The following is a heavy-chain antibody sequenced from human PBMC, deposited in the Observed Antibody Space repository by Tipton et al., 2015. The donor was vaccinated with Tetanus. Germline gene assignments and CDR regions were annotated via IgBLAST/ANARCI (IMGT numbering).Heavy chain of an antibody. CDR2: IYINGRN. D-gene: IGHD3-22*01. V-gene: IGHV4-34*11. J-gene: IGHJ5*02. CDR3: ARDRGFTTYNYFDP. CDR1: DGSFSAYY. Sequence: TLSLTCDVYDGSFSAYYWTWIRQPPGKGLEWIGRIYINGRNNYNPSLKSRVTMSIDTSKNQFSLNLRSVTAADTAVYYCARDRGFTTYNYFDPWGQGTLVTVSS.